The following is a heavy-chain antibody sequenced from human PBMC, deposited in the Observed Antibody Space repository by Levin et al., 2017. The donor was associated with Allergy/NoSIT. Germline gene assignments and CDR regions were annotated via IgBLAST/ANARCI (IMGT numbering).Heavy chain of an antibody. D-gene: IGHD4-23*01. Sequence: PGGSLRLSCEGSEFTFNTYDMNWVRQAPGKGLEWLSYISSSSSIIYYADSVKGRFTISRDNAKNSLYLQMNSLRAEDTAVYYCARRYGGGYEGDWFDPWGQGTLVTVSS. V-gene: IGHV3-48*01. CDR3: ARRYGGGYEGDWFDP. J-gene: IGHJ5*02. CDR2: ISSSSSII. CDR1: EFTFNTYD.